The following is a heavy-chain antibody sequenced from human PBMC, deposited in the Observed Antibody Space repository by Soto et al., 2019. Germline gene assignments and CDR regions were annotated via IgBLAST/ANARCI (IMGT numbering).Heavy chain of an antibody. CDR3: AKATATGGGAFDI. CDR2: ILVGGST. D-gene: IGHD2-8*02. J-gene: IGHJ3*02. CDR1: GFTCSSYD. Sequence: EVQMLESGGGLVQPGGSLRLSCAASGFTCSSYDMSWVRQAPGKGLEWVSTILVGGSTHYPDSVKGRFTISRDNAKNTVFLQMNSLTAGDTAVYYCAKATATGGGAFDICGHGTMVTVSS. V-gene: IGHV3-23*01.